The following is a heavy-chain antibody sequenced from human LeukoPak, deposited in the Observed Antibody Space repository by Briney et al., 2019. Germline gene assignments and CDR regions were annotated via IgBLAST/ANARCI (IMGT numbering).Heavy chain of an antibody. D-gene: IGHD3-10*01. CDR2: IYYSGNT. V-gene: IGHV4-59*08. J-gene: IGHJ5*02. CDR1: GGSTSSYY. Sequence: PSETLSLTCTVSGGSTSSYYWSWIRQPPGKGLEWIGYIYYSGNTNYNPSLKSRVTISVDTSKNQFSLKLSSVTAADTAVYYCARLRITMVRGVALDPWGQGTLVTVSS. CDR3: ARLRITMVRGVALDP.